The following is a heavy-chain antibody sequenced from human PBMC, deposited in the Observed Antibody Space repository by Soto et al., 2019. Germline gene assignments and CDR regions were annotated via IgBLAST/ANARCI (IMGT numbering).Heavy chain of an antibody. Sequence: ASVKVSCKASGYTFTSYDINWVRQATGQGLEWMGWMNPNSGNTGYAQKFQGRVTMTRNTSISTAYMELSSLRSEDTAVYYCARVVTIFWDDYYYGMDVWGQGTPVTVSS. D-gene: IGHD3-9*01. CDR1: GYTFTSYD. J-gene: IGHJ6*02. CDR3: ARVVTIFWDDYYYGMDV. V-gene: IGHV1-8*01. CDR2: MNPNSGNT.